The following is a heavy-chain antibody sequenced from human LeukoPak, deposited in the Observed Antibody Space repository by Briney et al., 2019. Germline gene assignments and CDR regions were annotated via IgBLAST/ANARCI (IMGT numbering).Heavy chain of an antibody. CDR3: AREGCSGGSCYSGYYYYGMDV. CDR2: ISSSGSTI. Sequence: GGSLRVSCAASGFTFSDYYMSWIRQAPGKGLEWVSYISSSGSTIYYADSVKGRFTISRDNAKNSLYLQMNSLRAEDTAVYYCAREGCSGGSCYSGYYYYGMDVWGQGTTVTVSS. V-gene: IGHV3-11*01. CDR1: GFTFSDYY. J-gene: IGHJ6*02. D-gene: IGHD2-15*01.